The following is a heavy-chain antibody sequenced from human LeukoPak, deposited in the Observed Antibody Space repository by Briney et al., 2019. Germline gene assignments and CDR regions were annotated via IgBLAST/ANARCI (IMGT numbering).Heavy chain of an antibody. CDR2: MNPNSGNT. Sequence: ASVKASCKASGYTFTSYDINWVRQATGQGLEWMGWMNPNSGNTGYAQKFQGRVTMTRNTSISTAYMELSSLRSEDTAVYYCATWSVGIFGVAHDAFDIWGQGTMVTVSS. J-gene: IGHJ3*02. D-gene: IGHD3-3*01. V-gene: IGHV1-8*01. CDR1: GYTFTSYD. CDR3: ATWSVGIFGVAHDAFDI.